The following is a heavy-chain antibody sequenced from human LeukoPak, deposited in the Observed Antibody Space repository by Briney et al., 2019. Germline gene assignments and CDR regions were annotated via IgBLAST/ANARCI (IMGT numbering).Heavy chain of an antibody. Sequence: GESLQISCKGSGYSFTSYWIGWVRQMPGKGLEWMGIIYSGDSDTKYSPSFQGQVTISADKSITTAYLQWSSLKASDTAMYYCARHNYGGNSLYWYFDLWGRGTLVTVSS. V-gene: IGHV5-51*01. CDR2: IYSGDSDT. D-gene: IGHD4-23*01. CDR1: GYSFTSYW. CDR3: ARHNYGGNSLYWYFDL. J-gene: IGHJ2*01.